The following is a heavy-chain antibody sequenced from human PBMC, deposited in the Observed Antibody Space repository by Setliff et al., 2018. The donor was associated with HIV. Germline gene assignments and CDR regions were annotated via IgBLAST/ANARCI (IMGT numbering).Heavy chain of an antibody. V-gene: IGHV4-61*08. CDR3: ASMERGSGFSNRNYFDY. Sequence: SETLSLTCTVSGASMSSGDYYWSWIRQPPGKGLEWIGYIYYSGNNYYNPSLKSRVTISVDTSKNQFSLKLSSVTAADTAVYYCASMERGSGFSNRNYFDYWGQGTQVTVSS. J-gene: IGHJ4*02. CDR2: IYYSGNN. D-gene: IGHD6-19*01. CDR1: GASMSSGDYY.